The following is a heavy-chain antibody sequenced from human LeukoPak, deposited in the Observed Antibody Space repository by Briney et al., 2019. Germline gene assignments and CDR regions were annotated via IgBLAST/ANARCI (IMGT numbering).Heavy chain of an antibody. CDR2: INPSGGST. D-gene: IGHD1-26*01. CDR3: ARVVGATSALAFDI. V-gene: IGHV1-46*01. J-gene: IGHJ3*02. Sequence: GASVKVSCKASGYTFTSYSMNWVRQAPGQGLEWMGIINPSGGSTSYAQKFQGRVSMTRDTSTSTVYMELSSLRPEDTAVYYCARVVGATSALAFDIWGQGTMVSVSS. CDR1: GYTFTSYS.